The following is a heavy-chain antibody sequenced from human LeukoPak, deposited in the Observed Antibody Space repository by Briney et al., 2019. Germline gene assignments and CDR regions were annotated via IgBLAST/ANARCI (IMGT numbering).Heavy chain of an antibody. CDR2: IYPGDSDT. Sequence: GESLKISCKGSGYTFASYLIGWVRQMPGKGLEWVGIIYPGDSDTRYSPSFQGQVTISADKSISTAYLQWSSLKASDTAMYYCARRVRVALDYWGQGTLVTVSS. D-gene: IGHD2-15*01. CDR1: GYTFASYL. V-gene: IGHV5-51*01. CDR3: ARRVRVALDY. J-gene: IGHJ4*02.